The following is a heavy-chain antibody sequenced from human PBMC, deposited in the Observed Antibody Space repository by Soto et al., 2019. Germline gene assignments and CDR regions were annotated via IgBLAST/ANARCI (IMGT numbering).Heavy chain of an antibody. CDR3: ARGDSGYELDY. J-gene: IGHJ4*02. Sequence: PSETLSLTCTVSGGSISSGGYYWSWIRQHPGKGLEWIGYIYYSGSTYYNPSLKSRVTISVDTSKNQFSLKLSSVTAADTAVYYCARGDSGYELDYWGQGTLVTVSS. D-gene: IGHD5-12*01. V-gene: IGHV4-31*03. CDR2: IYYSGST. CDR1: GGSISSGGYY.